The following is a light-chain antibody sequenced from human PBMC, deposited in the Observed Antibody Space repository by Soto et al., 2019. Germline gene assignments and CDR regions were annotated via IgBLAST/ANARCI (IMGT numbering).Light chain of an antibody. CDR3: QSYDSSLSEDV. CDR1: SSNIGAGYD. J-gene: IGLJ1*01. CDR2: GNS. Sequence: QSVLTQPPSVSGAPGQRVTISCTGSSSNIGAGYDVHWYQQLPGTAPKLLIYGNSNRPSGVPDRFSGSKSGTSAPLAITGLQAEDEADYYCQSYDSSLSEDVFGTGTKVTVL. V-gene: IGLV1-40*01.